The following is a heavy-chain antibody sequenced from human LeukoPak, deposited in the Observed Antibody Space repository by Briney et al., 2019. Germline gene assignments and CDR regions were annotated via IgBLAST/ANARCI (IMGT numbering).Heavy chain of an antibody. D-gene: IGHD3-3*01. J-gene: IGHJ4*02. V-gene: IGHV4-34*01. CDR2: INHSGST. CDR3: ARSRVWSDYWGYFDY. Sequence: PSEPLSLTYSVYGGSFSCYFWRGIRQPPGKGLEWIGEINHSGSTNYNPSLKMRVNLPVDMAKNQISLKLSSVTAADTAVYYCARSRVWSDYWGYFDYWGQGTLVTVSS. CDR1: GGSFSCYF.